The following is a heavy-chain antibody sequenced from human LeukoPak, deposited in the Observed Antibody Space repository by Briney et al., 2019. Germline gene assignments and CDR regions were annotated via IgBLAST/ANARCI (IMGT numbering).Heavy chain of an antibody. CDR1: GGTFSRYA. CDR2: IIPIFGTA. J-gene: IGHJ4*02. CDR3: ARGGVGATARRGLDY. D-gene: IGHD1-26*01. Sequence: SVKVSCKASGGTFSRYAIRWVRQAPGRGLELMGGIIPIFGTANYAQTFQGRVTITADESTSTAYMELSSLRSDDTAVYYCARGGVGATARRGLDYWGQGTLVTVSS. V-gene: IGHV1-69*13.